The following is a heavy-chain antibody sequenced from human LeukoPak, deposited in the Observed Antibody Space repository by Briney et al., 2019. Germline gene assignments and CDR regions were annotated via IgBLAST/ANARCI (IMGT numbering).Heavy chain of an antibody. V-gene: IGHV3-30*18. CDR2: ISYDGSNK. CDR3: AKDGCSGGSCSYSYYYYGMDV. J-gene: IGHJ6*02. D-gene: IGHD2-15*01. CDR1: GFTFSSYG. Sequence: GGSLSLSCAASGFTFSSYGMHWVRQAPGTGLEWVAVISYDGSNKYYADSVKGRFTIPRHNSKNRLYLQMNSLRAEDTAVYYCAKDGCSGGSCSYSYYYYGMDVWGQGTTVTVSS.